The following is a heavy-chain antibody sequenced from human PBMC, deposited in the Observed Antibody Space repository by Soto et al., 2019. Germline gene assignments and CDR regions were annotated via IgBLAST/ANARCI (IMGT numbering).Heavy chain of an antibody. V-gene: IGHV3-23*01. CDR1: GCTFSSCA. CDR2: ISGSGGST. J-gene: IGHJ6*02. D-gene: IGHD6-19*01. CDR3: AKAGFTVAGKHYYRMAV. Sequence: DGSLRLSCAASGCTFSSCAMSWVRQAPGKGLEWVSAISGSGGSTYYADSVKGRFTISRDNSTNTLYLKMNSLRAEDTAVYYCAKAGFTVAGKHYYRMAVRAQGSTGPVYS.